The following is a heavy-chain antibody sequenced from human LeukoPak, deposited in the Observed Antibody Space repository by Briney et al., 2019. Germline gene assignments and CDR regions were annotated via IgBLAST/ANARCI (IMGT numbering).Heavy chain of an antibody. V-gene: IGHV3-74*01. CDR1: GYTFSSYW. CDR3: ARDIIVGATTTNVAFDI. CDR2: IDSDGSST. J-gene: IGHJ3*02. D-gene: IGHD1-26*01. Sequence: GGSLRLSCAASGYTFSSYWMHWVRQAPGKGLAWVSRIDSDGSSTSYADSVKGRFTISRDNAKNTLYLQMNSLRAEDTAVYYCARDIIVGATTTNVAFDIWGQGTMVTVSS.